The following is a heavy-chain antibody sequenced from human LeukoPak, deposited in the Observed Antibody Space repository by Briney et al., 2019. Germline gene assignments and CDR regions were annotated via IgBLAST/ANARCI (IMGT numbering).Heavy chain of an antibody. Sequence: SETLSLTCTVSGGSLSSYYWSWIRQPPGKGLEWIGYIYYSGSTNYNPSLKSRVTISVDTSKNQFSLKLSSVTAADTAVYYCARGGPGYCSSTSCYIFDYWGQGTLVTVSS. CDR2: IYYSGST. CDR3: ARGGPGYCSSTSCYIFDY. V-gene: IGHV4-59*01. CDR1: GGSLSSYY. J-gene: IGHJ4*02. D-gene: IGHD2-2*02.